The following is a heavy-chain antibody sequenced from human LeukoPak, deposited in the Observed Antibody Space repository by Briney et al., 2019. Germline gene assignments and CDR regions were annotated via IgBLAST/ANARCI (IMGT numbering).Heavy chain of an antibody. D-gene: IGHD3-10*01. CDR2: ISSSGGST. J-gene: IGHJ4*02. CDR1: GFTFNNYA. V-gene: IGHV3-23*01. CDR3: AKDRYYYGSGSTYFDY. Sequence: GGSLRLSCAASGFTFNNYAMRWVRQAPGKGLEWVSAISSSGGSTYYADSVKGRVTISRDNSKKTLYVQMNSLRAEDTAVYYCAKDRYYYGSGSTYFDYWGQGTLVTVSS.